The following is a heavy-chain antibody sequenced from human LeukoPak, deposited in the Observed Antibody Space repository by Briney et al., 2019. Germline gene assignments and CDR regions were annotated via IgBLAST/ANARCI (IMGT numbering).Heavy chain of an antibody. Sequence: SETLSLTCAVSGGSISSGGYSWSWIRQPPGKGLEWLGYIYHSGSTYYNPSLKSRVTISVDRSKNQFSLKLSSVTAADTAVYYCARRDGYNYGGLFDIWGQGTMVTVSS. CDR1: GGSISSGGYS. CDR3: ARRDGYNYGGLFDI. D-gene: IGHD5-24*01. J-gene: IGHJ3*02. CDR2: IYHSGST. V-gene: IGHV4-30-2*01.